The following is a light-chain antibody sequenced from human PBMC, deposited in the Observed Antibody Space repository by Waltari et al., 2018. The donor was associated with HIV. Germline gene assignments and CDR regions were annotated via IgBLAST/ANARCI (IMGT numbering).Light chain of an antibody. CDR2: GVN. V-gene: IGLV2-14*03. Sequence: QSALTQPASVSGSPGHSVTISCTGTNGDVGSYNLVSCYQQYPGRAPQLIIYGVNSRPSGVSDRFSGSKFGNTASLTISGLRADDEADYYCNSFTDTDTLVFGGGTRLTVL. CDR3: NSFTDTDTLV. J-gene: IGLJ3*02. CDR1: NGDVGSYNL.